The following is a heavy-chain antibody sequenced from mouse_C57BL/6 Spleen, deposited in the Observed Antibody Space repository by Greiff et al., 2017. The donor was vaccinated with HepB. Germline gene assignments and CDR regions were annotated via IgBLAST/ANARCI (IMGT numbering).Heavy chain of an antibody. CDR2: ISSGSSTI. V-gene: IGHV5-17*01. CDR3: ARSYYSNYAGFAY. J-gene: IGHJ3*01. D-gene: IGHD2-5*01. Sequence: EVKVVESGGGLVKPGGSLKLSCAASGFTFSDYGMHWVRQAPEKGLEWVAYISSGSSTIYYADTVKGRFTISRDNAKNTLFLQMTSLRSEDTAMYYCARSYYSNYAGFAYWGQGTLVTVSA. CDR1: GFTFSDYG.